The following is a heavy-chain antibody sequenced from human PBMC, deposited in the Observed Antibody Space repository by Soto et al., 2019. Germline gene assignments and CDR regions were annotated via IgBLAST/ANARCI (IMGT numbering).Heavy chain of an antibody. J-gene: IGHJ4*02. CDR1: GFTFSSYA. CDR2: ISGSGGST. D-gene: IGHD4-17*01. Sequence: PGGSLRLSCAASGFTFSSYAMSWVRQAPGKGLEWVSAISGSGGSTYYADSVKGRFTISRDNSKNTLYLQMNSLRAEDTAVYYCAKPNDCGDYPSYYFDYWGQGTLVTVSS. CDR3: AKPNDCGDYPSYYFDY. V-gene: IGHV3-23*01.